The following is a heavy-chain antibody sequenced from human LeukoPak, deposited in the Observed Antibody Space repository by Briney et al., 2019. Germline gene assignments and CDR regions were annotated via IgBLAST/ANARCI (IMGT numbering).Heavy chain of an antibody. D-gene: IGHD3-3*01. CDR1: GFTLRSYW. Sequence: GGSLRLSCAASGFTLRSYWMSWVRQAPGKGLEWVANIKQDGGEKTHVGSVKGRFTISRDNAKNSLYLQMNSLRAEDTAVYYCARDPTYYDFWSGTLSPAAFDIWGQGTMVTVSS. J-gene: IGHJ3*02. CDR3: ARDPTYYDFWSGTLSPAAFDI. CDR2: IKQDGGEK. V-gene: IGHV3-7*01.